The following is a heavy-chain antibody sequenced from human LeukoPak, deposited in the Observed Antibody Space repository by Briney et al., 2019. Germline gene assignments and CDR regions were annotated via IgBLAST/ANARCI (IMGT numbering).Heavy chain of an antibody. V-gene: IGHV3-11*04. CDR3: ARDHLYYYDSSGHFDY. J-gene: IGHJ4*02. D-gene: IGHD3-22*01. Sequence: GGSLRLSCAASGFTFSDYYMSWIRQAPGKGLEWVSYISSSGSTIYYADSVKGRFTISRDNAKNSLYLQMNSLRAEDTAVYYCARDHLYYYDSSGHFDYGGQGTLVTVSS. CDR2: ISSSGSTI. CDR1: GFTFSDYY.